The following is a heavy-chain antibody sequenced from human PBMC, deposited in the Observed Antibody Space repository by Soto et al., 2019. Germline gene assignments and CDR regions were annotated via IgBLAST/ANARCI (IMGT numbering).Heavy chain of an antibody. J-gene: IGHJ6*02. CDR3: ARDRGRVGATLMDV. CDR2: ISAYNGNT. D-gene: IGHD1-26*01. Sequence: QVQLVQSGGEVKKPGASVKVSCKASGYIFTSYGVTWVRQAPGQGLEWVGWISAYNGNTNYARKVQGIVTMTTDTSTSTGYMELRSLRSDDTAVYYCARDRGRVGATLMDVWGQGTTVTVSS. V-gene: IGHV1-18*04. CDR1: GYIFTSYG.